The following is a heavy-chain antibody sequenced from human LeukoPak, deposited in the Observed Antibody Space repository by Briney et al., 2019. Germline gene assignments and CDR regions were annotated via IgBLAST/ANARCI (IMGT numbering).Heavy chain of an antibody. CDR3: AKLRGPLFYLHAFDI. CDR2: MKQDGSEK. Sequence: GGSLRLSCAASGFTFSSYWMSWVRQAPGKGLEWVANMKQDGSEKYYVDSVKGRFTISRDNAKNSRYLQMNSLRAEDTAVYYCAKLRGPLFYLHAFDIWGQGTMVTVSS. CDR1: GFTFSSYW. V-gene: IGHV3-7*03. D-gene: IGHD3-3*01. J-gene: IGHJ3*02.